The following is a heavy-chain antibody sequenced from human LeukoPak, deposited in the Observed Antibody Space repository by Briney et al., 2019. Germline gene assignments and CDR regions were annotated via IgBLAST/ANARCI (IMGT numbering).Heavy chain of an antibody. V-gene: IGHV3-30*04. CDR3: VTGDKQLVFKRRKGGFDP. J-gene: IGHJ5*02. D-gene: IGHD6-13*01. CDR1: GFTFSSYA. Sequence: GGSLRLSCAASGFTFSSYAMHWVRQAPGKGLEWVAVISYDGSNKYYADSVKGRFTISRDNSKNTLYLQMNSLRAEDTAVYYCVTGDKQLVFKRRKGGFDPWGRGTLVTVSS. CDR2: ISYDGSNK.